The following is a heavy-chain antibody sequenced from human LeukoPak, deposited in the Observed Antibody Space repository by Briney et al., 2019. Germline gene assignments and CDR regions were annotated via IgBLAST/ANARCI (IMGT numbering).Heavy chain of an antibody. CDR3: AKERYYYDSSGYLDP. J-gene: IGHJ4*02. CDR1: GFTFSSYA. CDR2: ISGSGGST. V-gene: IGHV3-23*01. D-gene: IGHD3-22*01. Sequence: GGSLRLSCAASGFTFSSYAMSWVRQAPGKGLEWVSAISGSGGSTYYADSVKGRFNISRDNSKNTLYLQMNSLRAEDTAVYYCAKERYYYDSSGYLDPWGQGTLVTVSS.